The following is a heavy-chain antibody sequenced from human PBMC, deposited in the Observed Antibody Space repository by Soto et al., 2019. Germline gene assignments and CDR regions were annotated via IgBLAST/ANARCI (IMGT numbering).Heavy chain of an antibody. D-gene: IGHD1-26*01. CDR1: GFSFSRYW. CDR3: ARGGAEKPLALEY. J-gene: IGHJ4*02. CDR2: IHRDGSST. Sequence: PGGSLRLSCAASGFSFSRYWMHWVRQAPGKGLVWVSHIHRDGSSTDYADSVKGRFTISRDNAKNTLYLQVNSARVEDTAVYYCARGGAEKPLALEYWGQGTPVTVSS. V-gene: IGHV3-74*01.